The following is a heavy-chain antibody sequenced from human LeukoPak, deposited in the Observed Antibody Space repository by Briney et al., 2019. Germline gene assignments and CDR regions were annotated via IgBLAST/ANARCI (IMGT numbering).Heavy chain of an antibody. D-gene: IGHD2-2*03. Sequence: GGSLRLSCAASGFTFSSYWMSWVRQAPGKGLEWVANIKQDGSEKYYVDSVKGRFTISRDNAKNSLYLQMNSLRAEDTAVYYCARGNGGYCSSTSCPMDYYYYYMDVWGKGTTVTVSS. CDR1: GFTFSSYW. V-gene: IGHV3-7*01. CDR3: ARGNGGYCSSTSCPMDYYYYYMDV. CDR2: IKQDGSEK. J-gene: IGHJ6*03.